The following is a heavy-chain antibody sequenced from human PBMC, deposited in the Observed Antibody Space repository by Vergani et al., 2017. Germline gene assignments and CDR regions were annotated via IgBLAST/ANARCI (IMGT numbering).Heavy chain of an antibody. D-gene: IGHD4-17*01. CDR3: ARGDPGDYGDYDAFDI. CDR1: GFTFSSYS. CDR2: ISSSSSYI. J-gene: IGHJ3*02. V-gene: IGHV3-21*01. Sequence: EVQLVESGGGLVKPGGSLRLSCAASGFTFSSYSMNWVRQAPGKGLEWVASISSSSSYIYYADSVKGRFTISRDNAKKSLYLQMNSLRAEDTAVYYCARGDPGDYGDYDAFDIGGQGTMVTVSS.